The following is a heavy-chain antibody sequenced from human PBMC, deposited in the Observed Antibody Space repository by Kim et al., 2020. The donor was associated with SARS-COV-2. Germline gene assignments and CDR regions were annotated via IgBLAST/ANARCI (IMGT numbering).Heavy chain of an antibody. CDR1: GYTLTELS. V-gene: IGHV1-24*01. CDR3: ATAPAVAGPPYYYYYGMDV. CDR2: FEPEDGET. J-gene: IGHJ6*02. Sequence: ASVKVSCKVSGYTLTELSMHWVRQAPGKGLEWMGGFEPEDGETIYAQKFQGRVTMTEDTSTDTAYMELSSLRSDDTAVYYCATAPAVAGPPYYYYYGMDVWGQGTTVTVSS. D-gene: IGHD6-19*01.